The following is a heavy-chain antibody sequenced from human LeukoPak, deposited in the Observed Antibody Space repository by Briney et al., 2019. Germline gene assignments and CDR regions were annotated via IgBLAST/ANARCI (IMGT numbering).Heavy chain of an antibody. Sequence: GGSLRLSCAASGFTFSSYWMSWVRQAPGKGLEWVANIKQDGSEKYYVDSVKGRFTISRDNAKNSLCLQMNSLRAEDTAVYYCARGSHYDFWSGYYGHWGQGTLVTVSS. CDR2: IKQDGSEK. CDR3: ARGSHYDFWSGYYGH. J-gene: IGHJ4*02. CDR1: GFTFSSYW. D-gene: IGHD3-3*01. V-gene: IGHV3-7*01.